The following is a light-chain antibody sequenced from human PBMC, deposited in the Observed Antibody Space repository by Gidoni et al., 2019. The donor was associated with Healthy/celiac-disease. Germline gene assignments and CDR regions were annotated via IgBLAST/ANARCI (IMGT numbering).Light chain of an antibody. V-gene: IGLV3-1*01. CDR3: QAWDSSTASYV. Sequence: SYELTQPPSVSVSQGQTASITCSGDKLGDKYACWYQQKPGQAPVLVIYQDSKRPSGIPARFSGSNSGNTATLTISGTPAVDEADYYCQAWDSSTASYVFGTGTKVTV. CDR1: KLGDKY. J-gene: IGLJ1*01. CDR2: QDS.